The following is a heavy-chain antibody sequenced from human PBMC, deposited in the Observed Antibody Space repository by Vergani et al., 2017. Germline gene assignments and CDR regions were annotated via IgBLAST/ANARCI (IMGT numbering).Heavy chain of an antibody. D-gene: IGHD3-10*01. V-gene: IGHV1-69*04. Sequence: QVQLVQSGAEVKKPGSSVKVSCKASGGTFSSYAISWVRQAPGQGLEWMGRIIPILGIANYAQKFQGRVTITADKSTSTAYMELSSLRSEDTAVYYCAKDLVRVIRPSTFDYWGQGTLVTVSS. CDR1: GGTFSSYA. J-gene: IGHJ4*02. CDR3: AKDLVRVIRPSTFDY. CDR2: IIPILGIA.